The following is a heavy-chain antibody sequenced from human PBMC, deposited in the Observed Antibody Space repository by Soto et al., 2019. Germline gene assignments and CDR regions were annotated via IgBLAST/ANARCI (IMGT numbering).Heavy chain of an antibody. J-gene: IGHJ5*02. Sequence: GGSLRLSCTASGFTFGDYAMSWFRQAPGKGLEWVGFIRSKAYGGTTEYAASVKGRFTISRDDSKSIAYLQMNSLKTEDTAVYYCTRVDGSSWYRYNWFDPWGQGTLVTVSS. CDR3: TRVDGSSWYRYNWFDP. D-gene: IGHD6-13*01. CDR2: IRSKAYGGTT. V-gene: IGHV3-49*03. CDR1: GFTFGDYA.